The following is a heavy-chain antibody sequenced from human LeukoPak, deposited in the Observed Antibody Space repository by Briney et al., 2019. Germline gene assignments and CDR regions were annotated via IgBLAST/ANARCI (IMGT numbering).Heavy chain of an antibody. CDR2: IKQDGSEK. D-gene: IGHD3-10*01. J-gene: IGHJ4*02. Sequence: PGGSLRLSCAASGFTFSSYAMSWVRQAPGKGLEWVANIKQDGSEKYYVDSVKGRFTISRDNAKNALYLQMNSLRAEDTAVYYCARAASYGSGQGAAGYWGQGTLVTVSS. CDR3: ARAASYGSGQGAAGY. CDR1: GFTFSSYA. V-gene: IGHV3-7*01.